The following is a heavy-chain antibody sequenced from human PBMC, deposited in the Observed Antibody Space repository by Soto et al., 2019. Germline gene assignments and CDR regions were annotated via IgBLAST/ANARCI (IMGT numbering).Heavy chain of an antibody. CDR3: AEWARYCSGADCRA. J-gene: IGHJ5*02. V-gene: IGHV3-23*01. Sequence: EVQLLESGGGLVQPGGSLRLSCAASGFPFSSRARSWVRQAPGKGLEWVSAISGSGTITYYADCVKGGFTISRDTSKNTLYLEMSSLRADDTAVYYCAEWARYCSGADCRAWGQGTLVTVSS. CDR2: ISGSGTIT. CDR1: GFPFSSRA. D-gene: IGHD2-15*01.